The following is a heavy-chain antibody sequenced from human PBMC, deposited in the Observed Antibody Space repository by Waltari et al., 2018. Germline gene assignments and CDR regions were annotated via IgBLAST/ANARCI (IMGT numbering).Heavy chain of an antibody. D-gene: IGHD3-10*01. CDR3: ARDLHYYGSGSYYTLDY. J-gene: IGHJ4*02. V-gene: IGHV1-69*05. CDR2: IIPICGTA. Sequence: QVQLVQSGAEVKKPGSSVKVSCKASGGTFSSYAISWVRQAPGQGLEWMGGIIPICGTANYAQKFQGRVTITTDESTSTAYMELSSLRSEDTAVYYCARDLHYYGSGSYYTLDYWGQGTLVTVSS. CDR1: GGTFSSYA.